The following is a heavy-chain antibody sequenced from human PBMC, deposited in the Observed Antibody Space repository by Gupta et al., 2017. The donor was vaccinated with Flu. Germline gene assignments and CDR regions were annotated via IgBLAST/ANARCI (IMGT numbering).Heavy chain of an antibody. D-gene: IGHD6-19*01. J-gene: IGHJ1*01. CDR2: INAGNGNT. Sequence: QVQLVQSGAEVKKPGASVKVSCKASGYTFTIYAMHWVRQAPGQRLEWMGWINAGNGNTKYSQKFQGRVTITRDTSASTAYMELSSLRSEDTAVYYCARAYSSGWYGAEYFQHWGQGTLVTVSS. CDR3: ARAYSSGWYGAEYFQH. CDR1: GYTFTIYA. V-gene: IGHV1-3*01.